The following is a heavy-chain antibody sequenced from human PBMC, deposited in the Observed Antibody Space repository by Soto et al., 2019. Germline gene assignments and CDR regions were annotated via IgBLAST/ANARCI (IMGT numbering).Heavy chain of an antibody. J-gene: IGHJ5*02. D-gene: IGHD3-9*01. CDR3: ARSRNYYDILTGPNWFDP. V-gene: IGHV1-69*01. Sequence: QVQLVQSGAEVKKPGSSVKVSCKASGGTFSSYAISWVRQAPGQGLEWMGGIIPIFGTANYAQKFQGRVTISADESTSTAYMELSSLRSEDTAVYYCARSRNYYDILTGPNWFDPWGQGTLVTVSS. CDR2: IIPIFGTA. CDR1: GGTFSSYA.